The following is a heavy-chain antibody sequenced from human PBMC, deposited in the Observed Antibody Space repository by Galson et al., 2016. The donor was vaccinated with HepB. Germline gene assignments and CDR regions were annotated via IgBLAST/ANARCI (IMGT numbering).Heavy chain of an antibody. D-gene: IGHD4-11*01. CDR2: ISGSGHST. V-gene: IGHV3-23*01. CDR3: AKVSDDYSDYRRSYYYYYMGV. J-gene: IGHJ6*03. Sequence: SLRLSCAASGFSFSNYAMNWVRLAPGKGLEWVSVISGSGHSTNYADSVKGRFTISRDNSKSTLYLQMNGLRAEDTAVYYCAKVSDDYSDYRRSYYYYYMGVWGKGSSVTVSS. CDR1: GFSFSNYA.